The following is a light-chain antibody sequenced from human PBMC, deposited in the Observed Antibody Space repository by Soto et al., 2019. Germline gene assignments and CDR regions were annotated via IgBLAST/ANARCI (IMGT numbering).Light chain of an antibody. Sequence: DIQMTQSPSSLSASVGDIVNITCRASQDISNYLNWYQQKPGKGPKLLIHGASNLETGVPSRFSGSGSGTDFTFTISSLQPEDIATYYCQQYENLPFTFGPGTKVDIK. CDR3: QQYENLPFT. J-gene: IGKJ3*01. CDR1: QDISNY. CDR2: GAS. V-gene: IGKV1-33*01.